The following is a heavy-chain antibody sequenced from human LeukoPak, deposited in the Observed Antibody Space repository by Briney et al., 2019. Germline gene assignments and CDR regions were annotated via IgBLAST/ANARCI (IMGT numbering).Heavy chain of an antibody. Sequence: SETLSLTRVFSVGSISGSYWSWVPDPPGRGLEWVAYLYNSGSTNYNPYLKSRASISIDTSNNQISLKLSCLAAAATASYYCVRGNGSYGDYGYWGQGILVTVPS. D-gene: IGHD4-17*01. CDR1: VGSISGSY. V-gene: IGHV4-59*01. J-gene: IGHJ4*02. CDR2: LYNSGST. CDR3: VRGNGSYGDYGY.